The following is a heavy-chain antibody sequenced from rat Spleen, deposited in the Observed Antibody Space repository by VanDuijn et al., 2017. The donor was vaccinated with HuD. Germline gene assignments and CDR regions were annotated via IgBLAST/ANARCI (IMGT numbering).Heavy chain of an antibody. CDR1: GFSLTDYS. V-gene: IGHV2-15*01. CDR3: ARSAYGYNLNWFAY. CDR2: MWSGGST. Sequence: QVQLKESGPGLVQPSQTLSLTCTVSGFSLTDYSVNWIRQPPGKGLEWIGAMWSGGSTDYNSSLKSRLSISRDTSKSQVLLKMNSLQTEDKAMYFCARSAYGYNLNWFAYWGQGTLVTVSS. J-gene: IGHJ3*01. D-gene: IGHD1-9*01.